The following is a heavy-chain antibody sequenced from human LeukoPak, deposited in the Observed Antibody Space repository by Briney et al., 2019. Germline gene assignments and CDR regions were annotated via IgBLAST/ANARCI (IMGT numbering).Heavy chain of an antibody. CDR3: ARKMNIVGAQGWGYGLDV. Sequence: GGSLRLSCAASGFTFSSYAMSWVRQAPGKGLEWVANIKHDGSDKKYVDSVKGRFTISRDNAKRSLYLQMNSLRAEDTAVYYCARKMNIVGAQGWGYGLDVWGHGTTVTVSS. V-gene: IGHV3-7*05. D-gene: IGHD1-26*01. J-gene: IGHJ6*02. CDR2: IKHDGSDK. CDR1: GFTFSSYA.